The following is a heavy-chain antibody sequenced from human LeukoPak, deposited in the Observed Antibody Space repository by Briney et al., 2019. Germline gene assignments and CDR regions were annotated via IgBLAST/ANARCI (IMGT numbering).Heavy chain of an antibody. CDR1: GYTFTSYG. J-gene: IGHJ5*02. V-gene: IGHV1-18*01. Sequence: ASVKVSCKASGYTFTSYGISWVRQAPGQGLEWMGWISAYNGNTNYAQKLQGRVTMTTDTSTSTAYMELRSLRSDDTAVYYCARAGGYQLLLSWFDPWGQGTLVTVSS. CDR2: ISAYNGNT. D-gene: IGHD2-2*01. CDR3: ARAGGYQLLLSWFDP.